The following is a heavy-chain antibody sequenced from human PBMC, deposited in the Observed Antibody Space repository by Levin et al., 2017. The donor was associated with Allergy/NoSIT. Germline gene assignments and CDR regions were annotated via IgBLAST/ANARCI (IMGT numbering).Heavy chain of an antibody. J-gene: IGHJ3*02. CDR1: GFTFSNYA. D-gene: IGHD3-16*01. V-gene: IGHV3-30*04. Sequence: GESLKISCATSGFTFSNYAIHWVRQAPGKGLEWVAIISYDGNKKYYADSVKGRFTISRDNSKNTLYLQMNSLRPEDTAVYYCAREGYSYAGLDIWGQGTMVTVSS. CDR2: ISYDGNKK. CDR3: AREGYSYAGLDI.